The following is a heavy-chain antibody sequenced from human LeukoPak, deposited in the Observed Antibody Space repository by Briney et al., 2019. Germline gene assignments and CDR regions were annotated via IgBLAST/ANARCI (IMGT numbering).Heavy chain of an antibody. CDR1: GFTFSSYA. J-gene: IGHJ3*02. CDR2: ISSNGGST. CDR3: VKGMVRGVIDAFDI. D-gene: IGHD3-10*01. Sequence: PGRSLRLSCSASGFTFSSYAMHWVRQAPGKGLEYVSSISSNGGSTYYADSVKGRFTISRDSSKNTLYLQMSSLRAEDTAVYYCVKGMVRGVIDAFDIWGQGTMVTVSS. V-gene: IGHV3-64D*06.